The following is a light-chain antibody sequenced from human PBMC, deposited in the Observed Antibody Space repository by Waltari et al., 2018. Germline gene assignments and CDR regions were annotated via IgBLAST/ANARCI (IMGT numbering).Light chain of an antibody. CDR3: QHHDDWPPT. V-gene: IGKV3-15*01. CDR1: RGVGTF. J-gene: IGKJ4*01. Sequence: EIVMTQSPATLSVFPGERATLSCRASRGVGTFLFWYQQKPGQAPRLLIYAATIRVTGVPRRFSGSWSGTEFNLTISSVQSKDFAYYYCQHHDDWPPTFGGGTKVDI. CDR2: AAT.